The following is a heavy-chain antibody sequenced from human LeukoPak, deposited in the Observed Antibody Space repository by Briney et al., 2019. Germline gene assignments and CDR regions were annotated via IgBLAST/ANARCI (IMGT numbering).Heavy chain of an antibody. CDR2: IYYSGST. CDR3: ARGQRGLPY. D-gene: IGHD3/OR15-3a*01. Sequence: SDTLSLTCTVSGGSIRPYYWSWVRQPPGKGLEWIGNIYYSGSTDSNPSLKSRVTFSVDTSKNQFSLKLSSVTAADTAMYYCARGQRGLPYWGQGTLVTVSS. V-gene: IGHV4-59*07. J-gene: IGHJ4*02. CDR1: GGSIRPYY.